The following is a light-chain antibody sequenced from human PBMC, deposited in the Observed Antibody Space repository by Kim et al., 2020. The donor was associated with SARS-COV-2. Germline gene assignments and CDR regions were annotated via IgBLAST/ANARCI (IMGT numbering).Light chain of an antibody. CDR3: QQHHNWPPT. CDR1: HSISTN. Sequence: VETTQTPVTVTVSPGESATLSCRASHSISTNLAWYQHKPGQAPRLLISVASTRATAIPARFSGGGSGTEFTLTISSLQSEDFALYYCQQHHNWPPTFGEGTKVDIK. V-gene: IGKV3D-15*01. J-gene: IGKJ4*02. CDR2: VAS.